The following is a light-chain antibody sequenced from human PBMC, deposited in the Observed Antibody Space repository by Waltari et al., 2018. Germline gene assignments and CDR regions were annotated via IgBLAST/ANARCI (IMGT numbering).Light chain of an antibody. CDR1: GSNLGAGYD. CDR3: QSYDSGLSGSV. CDR2: GNN. V-gene: IGLV1-40*01. J-gene: IGLJ2*01. Sequence: QSGLTQPPPVSGAPGPRVTISCTGRGSNLGAGYDVHRYQKLPGTAPKLLIYGNNNRPSGVPDRFSGSKSGTSASLAITGLQAEDEADYYCQSYDSGLSGSVFGGGTKLTVL.